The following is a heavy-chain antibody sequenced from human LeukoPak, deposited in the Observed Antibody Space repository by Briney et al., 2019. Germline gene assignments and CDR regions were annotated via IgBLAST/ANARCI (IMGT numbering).Heavy chain of an antibody. CDR3: ARLFVDTAMVSYGMDV. CDR1: GGSISSYY. Sequence: SETLSLTCTVSGGSISSYYWSWIRQPPGKGLEWIGYIYYSGSTNYNPSLKSRVTISVDTSKNQFSLKLSSVTAADTAVYYCARLFVDTAMVSYGMDVWGQGTTVTVSS. J-gene: IGHJ6*02. D-gene: IGHD5-18*01. CDR2: IYYSGST. V-gene: IGHV4-59*01.